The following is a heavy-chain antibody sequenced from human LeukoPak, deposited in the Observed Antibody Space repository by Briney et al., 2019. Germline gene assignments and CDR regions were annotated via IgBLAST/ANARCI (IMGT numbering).Heavy chain of an antibody. J-gene: IGHJ6*03. D-gene: IGHD3-3*01. CDR3: AGLSYYDFWSGYYTNYYYYIDV. Sequence: SVKVSCKASGGTFSSYAISWVRQAPGQGLEWMGGIIPIFGTANYAQKFQGRVTITTDESTSTAYMELSSLRSEDTAVYYCAGLSYYDFWSGYYTNYYYYIDVWGKGTTVTVSS. V-gene: IGHV1-69*05. CDR2: IIPIFGTA. CDR1: GGTFSSYA.